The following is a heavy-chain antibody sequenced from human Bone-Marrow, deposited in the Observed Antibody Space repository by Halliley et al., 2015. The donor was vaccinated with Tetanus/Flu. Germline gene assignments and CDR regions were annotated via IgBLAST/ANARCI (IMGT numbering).Heavy chain of an antibody. D-gene: IGHD3-10*01. CDR2: ISHAKGYT. Sequence: EWISYISHAKGYTNYADSVKGRFTISRDNSKNSLYLQMNGLRADDPAVYYCGGRPHTGSGRDFWGQGTLVTVSS. V-gene: IGHV3-11*03. J-gene: IGHJ4*02. CDR3: GGRPHTGSGRDF.